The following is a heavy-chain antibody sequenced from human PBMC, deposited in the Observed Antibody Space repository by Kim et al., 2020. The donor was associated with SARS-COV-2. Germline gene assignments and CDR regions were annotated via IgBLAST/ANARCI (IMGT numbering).Heavy chain of an antibody. CDR1: GFTFSSYA. J-gene: IGHJ4*02. CDR2: ISGSGGST. Sequence: GGSLRLSCAASGFTFSSYAMSWVRQAPGKGLEWVSAISGSGGSTYYADSVKGRFTISRDNSKNTLYLQMNSLRAEDTAVYYCAKCKCSSGWYDPPDHLFDYWGQGTLVTVSS. D-gene: IGHD6-19*01. V-gene: IGHV3-23*01. CDR3: AKCKCSSGWYDPPDHLFDY.